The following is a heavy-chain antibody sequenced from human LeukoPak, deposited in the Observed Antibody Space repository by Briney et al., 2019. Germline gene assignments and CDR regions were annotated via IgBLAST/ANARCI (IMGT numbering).Heavy chain of an antibody. V-gene: IGHV3-7*01. Sequence: GESLRLSCTASGFTFWMTWVRQAPGKGLEWVANMKQDGSEKYYVDSVKGRFTISRDNAKNSLYLQMNSLRAEDTAVYYCARIYCSSTNCYRLFDYWGQGTLVTVSS. J-gene: IGHJ4*02. CDR2: MKQDGSEK. D-gene: IGHD2-2*01. CDR1: GFTFW. CDR3: ARIYCSSTNCYRLFDY.